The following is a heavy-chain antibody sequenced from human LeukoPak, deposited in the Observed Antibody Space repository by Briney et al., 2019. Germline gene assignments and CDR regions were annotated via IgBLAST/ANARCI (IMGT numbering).Heavy chain of an antibody. CDR2: IYYSGST. J-gene: IGHJ4*02. D-gene: IGHD2-15*01. V-gene: IGHV4-31*03. Sequence: SETLSLTCTVSGGSISSGGYYWSWSRQHPGKGLEWIVYIYYSGSTYYNPSLKSRVTISVDTSKNQFSLRLSSVTAADTAVYYCARGRYCSGGSCCSEVDYWGQGTLVTVSS. CDR1: GGSISSGGYY. CDR3: ARGRYCSGGSCCSEVDY.